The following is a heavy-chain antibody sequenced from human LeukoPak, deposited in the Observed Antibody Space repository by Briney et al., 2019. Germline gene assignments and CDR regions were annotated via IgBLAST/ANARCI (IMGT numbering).Heavy chain of an antibody. V-gene: IGHV3-23*01. Sequence: PGGSLRLSCAASGYTFTDYAMSWVRQAPGKGLEWVSGISGSGTTTYYADSMKGRSTMSRDNSKNTLYLQMNSLIAEDTAFYYCARGENGSFDHWGQGTLVIVSS. CDR2: ISGSGTTT. CDR1: GYTFTDYA. D-gene: IGHD3-10*01. J-gene: IGHJ4*02. CDR3: ARGENGSFDH.